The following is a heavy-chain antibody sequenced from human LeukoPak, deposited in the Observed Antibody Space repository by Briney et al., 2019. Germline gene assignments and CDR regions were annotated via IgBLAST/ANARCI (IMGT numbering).Heavy chain of an antibody. V-gene: IGHV4-39*01. D-gene: IGHD2-15*01. CDR1: GDSVSSSTYY. J-gene: IGHJ4*02. CDR2: IYYSGST. CDR3: ARLGVCTGGSCYFTDHDY. Sequence: PSETLSLTCTVSGDSVSSSTYYWDWIRQPPGMGLEWIGTIYYSGSTYYNPSLKSRVTISVDTSKSQFSLKLSSVTAADTAVYYCARLGVCTGGSCYFTDHDYWGQGTLVTVSS.